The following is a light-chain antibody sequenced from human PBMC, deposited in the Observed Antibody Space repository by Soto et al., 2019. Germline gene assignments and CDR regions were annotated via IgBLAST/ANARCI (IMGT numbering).Light chain of an antibody. CDR3: SSYTSSSTLV. CDR1: NGDVGSYDL. J-gene: IGLJ1*01. V-gene: IGLV2-14*02. CDR2: EVN. Sequence: QSVLTQPASVSGSPGQSITISCTGTNGDVGSYDLVSWYQRYPGESPKLIIYEVNQRHSGISNRFSGSKSGNTASLTISGLQAEDEADYYFSSYTSSSTLVFGTGTKVTVL.